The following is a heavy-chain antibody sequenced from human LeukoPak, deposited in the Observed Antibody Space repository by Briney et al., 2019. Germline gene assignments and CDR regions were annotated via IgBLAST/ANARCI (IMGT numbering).Heavy chain of an antibody. J-gene: IGHJ4*02. CDR3: ARDYCSSTSCLFDY. CDR1: GFTFSSYA. CDR2: ISGSGGST. D-gene: IGHD2-2*01. Sequence: GGSLRLSCAASGFTFSSYAMSWVRQAPGKGLEWVSAISGSGGSTFYADSVKGRFTISRDNSKNTLYLQMNSLRAEDTAVYYCARDYCSSTSCLFDYWGQGTLVTVSS. V-gene: IGHV3-23*01.